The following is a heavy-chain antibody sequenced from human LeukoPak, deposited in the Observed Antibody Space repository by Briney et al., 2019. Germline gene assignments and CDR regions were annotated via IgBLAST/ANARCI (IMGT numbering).Heavy chain of an antibody. CDR3: ARSGELYFHLDY. D-gene: IGHD3-10*01. Sequence: ASVKVSCKTSGYTFTSYAIHWVRQAPGQRIEWMGWINAGTGNGKNSPDFQGRITITRDTSASTAYMELTSLRSDDTAVYYCARSGELYFHLDYWGQGSLVSVSS. CDR1: GYTFTSYA. CDR2: INAGTGNG. V-gene: IGHV1-3*01. J-gene: IGHJ4*02.